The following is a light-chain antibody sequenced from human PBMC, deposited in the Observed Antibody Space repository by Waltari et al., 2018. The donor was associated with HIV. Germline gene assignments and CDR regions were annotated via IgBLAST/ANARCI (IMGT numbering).Light chain of an antibody. CDR2: EVT. J-gene: IGLJ3*02. CDR1: SSDIGTYNF. Sequence: QSALTQPASVSGSPGQSITISCTGTSSDIGTYNFVSWSQHHPGKAPKLMIFEVTKRPSGVSNRFSGSKSGNTASLTISGLQGEDEADYFCCSYASSTTFVVFGGGTKVTVL. CDR3: CSYASSTTFVV. V-gene: IGLV2-14*01.